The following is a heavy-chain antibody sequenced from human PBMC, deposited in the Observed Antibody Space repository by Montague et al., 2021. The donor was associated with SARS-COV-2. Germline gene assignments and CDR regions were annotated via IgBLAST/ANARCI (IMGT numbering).Heavy chain of an antibody. CDR2: XDWDDDK. Sequence: PALVKPTQTLTLTCTFSGFSLSTSGMCVSWIRQPPGKALEWLARXDWDDDKYYNTSLKSRLTISKDTSKNLVVLTMTNMDPVDTATYYCARGPSDTYYYNGMDVWGRGTTVTVSS. CDR1: GFSLSTSGMC. J-gene: IGHJ6*02. V-gene: IGHV2-70*11. CDR3: ARGPSDTYYYNGMDV.